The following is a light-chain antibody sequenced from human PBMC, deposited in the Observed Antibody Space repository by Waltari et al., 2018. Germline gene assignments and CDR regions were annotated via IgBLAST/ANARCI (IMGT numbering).Light chain of an antibody. Sequence: EIVMTQSPATLSVSPGERATLPCRASQSVSSNLAWYQQKPGQAPRLLIYGASTRATGIPARFSGSGSWTEFTLTISSLQSEDFAVYYCQQYNNWPGAFGGGTKVEIK. CDR3: QQYNNWPGA. CDR2: GAS. CDR1: QSVSSN. V-gene: IGKV3-15*01. J-gene: IGKJ4*01.